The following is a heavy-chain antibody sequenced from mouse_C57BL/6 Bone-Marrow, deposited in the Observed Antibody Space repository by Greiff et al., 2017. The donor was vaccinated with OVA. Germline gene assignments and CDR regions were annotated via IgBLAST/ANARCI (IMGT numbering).Heavy chain of an antibody. CDR3: VRENEHGYFDV. CDR1: GYTFTSYW. V-gene: IGHV1-50*01. CDR2: IDPSDSYT. J-gene: IGHJ1*03. Sequence: QVQLQQPGAELVKPGASVKLSCKASGYTFTSYWMQWVKQRPGQGLEWIGEIDPSDSYTNYNQKFKGKATLTVDTSSSTAYMQLSSLTSEDSAVYYCVRENEHGYFDVGGTGTTVTVSS.